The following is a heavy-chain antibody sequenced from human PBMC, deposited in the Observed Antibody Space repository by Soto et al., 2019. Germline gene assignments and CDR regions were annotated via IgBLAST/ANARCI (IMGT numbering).Heavy chain of an antibody. J-gene: IGHJ3*02. CDR3: ATTRSGYYYLDAFDI. Sequence: EVQLVESGGGLVQPGGSLRLSCAASGFTFSSYNMNWVRQAPGKGLEWVSYISSSSSAIYYADSLKGRFPISRDNAKNSLYLQMNSLRDEDTAVYYCATTRSGYYYLDAFDIWGQGTMVTVSS. V-gene: IGHV3-48*02. CDR1: GFTFSSYN. D-gene: IGHD3-22*01. CDR2: ISSSSSAI.